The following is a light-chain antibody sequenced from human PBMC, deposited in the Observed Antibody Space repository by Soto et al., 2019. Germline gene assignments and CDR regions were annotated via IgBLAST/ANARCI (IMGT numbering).Light chain of an antibody. Sequence: DIQMTQSPSSLSASVGDRVTITCRASQTISNYVNWYQQKPGKAPELLIYAASTLQSGVPSRFSGSGSGTDFTLTISSLQPEDFASYYCQQSYSTPGTFGQGTRLEIK. V-gene: IGKV1-39*01. J-gene: IGKJ5*01. CDR2: AAS. CDR1: QTISNY. CDR3: QQSYSTPGT.